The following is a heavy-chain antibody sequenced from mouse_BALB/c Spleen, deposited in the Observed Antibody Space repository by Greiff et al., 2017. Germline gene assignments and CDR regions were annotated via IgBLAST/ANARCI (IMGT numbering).Heavy chain of an antibody. J-gene: IGHJ2*01. D-gene: IGHD3-1*01. CDR2: ISSGSSTI. CDR3: ARGGATSPFDY. V-gene: IGHV5-17*02. Sequence: DVKLVESGGGLVQPGGSRKLSCAASGFTFSSFGMHWVRQAPEKGLEWVAYISSGSSTIYYADTVKGRFTISRDNPKNTLFLQMTSLRSEDTAMYYCARGGATSPFDYWGQGTTLTVSS. CDR1: GFTFSSFG.